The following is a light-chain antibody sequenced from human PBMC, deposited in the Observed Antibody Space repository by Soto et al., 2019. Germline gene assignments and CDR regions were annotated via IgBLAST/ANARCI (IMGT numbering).Light chain of an antibody. Sequence: DIQMTQSPSSLSASVGDRVTITCQASQDITSYLNWYQHKPGKATKLLIYDASILEAGVPPRFSGSGSGTDFTLTISSLQPEDVATYYCQHCDYLPIFGPGTTVDFK. V-gene: IGKV1-33*01. J-gene: IGKJ3*01. CDR1: QDITSY. CDR3: QHCDYLPI. CDR2: DAS.